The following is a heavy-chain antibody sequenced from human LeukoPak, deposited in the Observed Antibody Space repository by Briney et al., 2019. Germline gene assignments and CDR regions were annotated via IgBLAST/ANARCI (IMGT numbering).Heavy chain of an antibody. D-gene: IGHD2-2*02. J-gene: IGHJ6*03. Sequence: PGGSLRLSCAASGFTFSSYSMNWVRQAPGKGLEWVSSISSSSSYIYYADSVKGRFTISRDNAKNSLYLQMDSLRAEDMALYYCAKDGAAIPDYYMDVWGKGTTVTVSS. CDR3: AKDGAAIPDYYMDV. CDR2: ISSSSSYI. CDR1: GFTFSSYS. V-gene: IGHV3-21*04.